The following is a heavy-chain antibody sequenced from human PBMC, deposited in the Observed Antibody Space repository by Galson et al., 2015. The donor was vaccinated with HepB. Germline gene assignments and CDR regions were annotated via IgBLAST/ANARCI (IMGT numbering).Heavy chain of an antibody. CDR1: GFTFSSYW. CDR2: IKQDGSDK. J-gene: IGHJ3*02. CDR3: AREMGGDYGGNSGAFDI. V-gene: IGHV3-7*01. Sequence: SLRLSCAVSGFTFSSYWMNWVRQAPGKGLEWVANIKQDGSDKYSVDSVKGRFTISRDNAKNALYLQMNSLRAEDPAVYYCAREMGGDYGGNSGAFDIWGQGTMVTVSS. D-gene: IGHD4-23*01.